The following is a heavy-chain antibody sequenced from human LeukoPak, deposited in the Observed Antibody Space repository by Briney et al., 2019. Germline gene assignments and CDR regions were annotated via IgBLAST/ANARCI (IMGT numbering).Heavy chain of an antibody. D-gene: IGHD3-22*01. CDR1: GGTFSSYA. CDR3: ATPYYDSSGYHFHY. V-gene: IGHV1-69*04. CDR2: IIPILGIA. Sequence: SVKVSRTASGGTFSSYAISWVRQAPGQGLEWMGRIIPILGIANYAQKFQGRVTITADKSTSTAYMELSSLRSEDTAVYYCATPYYDSSGYHFHYWGQGTLVTVSS. J-gene: IGHJ4*02.